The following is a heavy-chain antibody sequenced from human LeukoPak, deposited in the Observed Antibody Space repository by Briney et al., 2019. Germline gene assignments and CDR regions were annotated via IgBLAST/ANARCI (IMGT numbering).Heavy chain of an antibody. Sequence: PGGSLRLSCAVSGFTFSHFYMSWVRQAPGKGLEWVSYISSSGSTIYYADSVKGRFTISRDNAKNSLYLQMNSLRAEDTAVYYCAELGITMIGGVWGKGTTVTISS. CDR3: AELGITMIGGV. D-gene: IGHD3-10*02. V-gene: IGHV3-11*04. CDR2: ISSSGSTI. J-gene: IGHJ6*04. CDR1: GFTFSHFY.